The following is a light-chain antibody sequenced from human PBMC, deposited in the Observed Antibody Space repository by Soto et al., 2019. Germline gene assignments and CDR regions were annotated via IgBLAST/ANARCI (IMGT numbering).Light chain of an antibody. J-gene: IGKJ4*01. CDR2: DAS. CDR1: QSVSSSY. Sequence: EIVLTQSPGTLSLSPGERATLSCRASQSVSSSYLAWYQQKPGQAPRLLIYDASSRATGIADRFSGSGSGTDFTLIISRLEPEDFAGYYCQQYGSSPLTFGGGTKVDIK. V-gene: IGKV3-20*01. CDR3: QQYGSSPLT.